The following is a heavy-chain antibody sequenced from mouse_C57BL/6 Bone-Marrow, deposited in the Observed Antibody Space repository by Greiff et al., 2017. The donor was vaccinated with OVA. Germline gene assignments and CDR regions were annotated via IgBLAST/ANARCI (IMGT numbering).Heavy chain of an antibody. Sequence: EVQGVESGGGLVKPGGSLKLSCAASGFTFSSYAMSWVRQTPEKRLEWVATISDGGSYTYYPDNVKGRFTISRDTAKNNLYLQMSHLNSAASAMYYCARDPGPRRDYYAMDNWGKGTSVTVPS. D-gene: IGHD2-12*01. CDR3: ARDPGPRRDYYAMDN. CDR2: ISDGGSYT. J-gene: IGHJ4*01. V-gene: IGHV5-4*01. CDR1: GFTFSSYA.